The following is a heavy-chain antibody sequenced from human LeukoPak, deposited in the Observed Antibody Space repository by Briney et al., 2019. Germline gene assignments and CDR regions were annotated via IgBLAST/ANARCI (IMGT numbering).Heavy chain of an antibody. V-gene: IGHV3-23*01. CDR2: ISNNGGYT. J-gene: IGHJ4*02. D-gene: IGHD2-15*01. Sequence: GGSLRLSCAASGFTFSSSGMSWVRQAPGKGVEWVSAISNNGGYTYYADSVQGRFTISRDNSKSTLCLQMNSLRAEDTAVYYCAKQLGYCSDGSCYFPYWGQGTLVTVSS. CDR3: AKQLGYCSDGSCYFPY. CDR1: GFTFSSSG.